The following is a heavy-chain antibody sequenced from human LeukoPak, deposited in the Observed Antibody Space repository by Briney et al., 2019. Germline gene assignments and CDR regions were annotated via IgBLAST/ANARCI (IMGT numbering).Heavy chain of an antibody. CDR3: ATSAEYVDIVATIQDYYYMDV. D-gene: IGHD5-12*01. Sequence: SETLSLTCTVSGYSISSGYYWGWIRQPPGKGLEWIGSIYHSGSTYYNPSLKSRVTIAIDTSKNQFSLKLSSVTAADTAVYYCATSAEYVDIVATIQDYYYMDVWGKGTTVTISS. CDR2: IYHSGST. CDR1: GYSISSGYY. V-gene: IGHV4-38-2*02. J-gene: IGHJ6*03.